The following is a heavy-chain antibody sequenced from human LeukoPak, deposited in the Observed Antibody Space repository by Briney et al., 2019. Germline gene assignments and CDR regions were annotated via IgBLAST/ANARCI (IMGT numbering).Heavy chain of an antibody. CDR3: AKSARGSGYDFILGY. CDR2: IKQDGSEK. D-gene: IGHD3-22*01. V-gene: IGHV3-7*03. CDR1: GFTFSSYW. Sequence: GGSLRLSCAASGFTFSSYWMSWVRRAPGKGLEWVANIKQDGSEKYYVDSVKGRFTISRDNSKNTLYLQMNSLRAEDTAVYYCAKSARGSGYDFILGYWGQGTLVTVSS. J-gene: IGHJ4*02.